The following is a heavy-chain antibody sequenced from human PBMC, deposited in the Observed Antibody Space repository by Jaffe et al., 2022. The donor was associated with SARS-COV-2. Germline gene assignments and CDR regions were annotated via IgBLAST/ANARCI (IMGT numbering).Heavy chain of an antibody. V-gene: IGHV4-34*01. D-gene: IGHD3-3*01. J-gene: IGHJ6*02. Sequence: QVQLQQWGAGLLKPSETLSLTCAVYGGSFSGYYWSWIRQPPGKGLEWIGEINHSGSTNYNPSLKSRVTISVDTSKNQFSLKLSSVTAADTAVYYCARVAIRRTIFGVVIIGYYGMDVWGQGTTVTVSS. CDR2: INHSGST. CDR3: ARVAIRRTIFGVVIIGYYGMDV. CDR1: GGSFSGYY.